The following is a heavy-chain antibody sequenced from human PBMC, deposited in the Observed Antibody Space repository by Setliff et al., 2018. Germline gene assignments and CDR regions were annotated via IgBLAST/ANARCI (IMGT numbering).Heavy chain of an antibody. D-gene: IGHD6-19*01. CDR1: GFTFDDYG. CDR2: IHWNGGGT. CDR3: AREGDSGWYGGGIDS. V-gene: IGHV3-20*04. Sequence: GGSLRLSCAATGFTFDDYGMSWVRQAPGKGLEWVSGIHWNGGGTAYADSVKGRFTISRDNAKKPLYLQMNTLRAEDTALYYCAREGDSGWYGGGIDSWGQGTLVTVSS. J-gene: IGHJ4*02.